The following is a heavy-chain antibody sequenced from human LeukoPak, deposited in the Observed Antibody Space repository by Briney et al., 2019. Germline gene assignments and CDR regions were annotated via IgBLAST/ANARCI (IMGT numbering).Heavy chain of an antibody. V-gene: IGHV3-64*04. CDR1: GFPFKKYA. CDR3: ARELYDSSGYRIKYFDY. Sequence: GGSLRLSCSASGFPFKKYAVHWVRQAPGKGLEYVSGININGGSTYYADSVKGRFNISRDNSKNTLYLQMNSLRAEDTAVYYCARELYDSSGYRIKYFDYCGQGTLVTVSS. J-gene: IGHJ4*02. D-gene: IGHD3-22*01. CDR2: ININGGST.